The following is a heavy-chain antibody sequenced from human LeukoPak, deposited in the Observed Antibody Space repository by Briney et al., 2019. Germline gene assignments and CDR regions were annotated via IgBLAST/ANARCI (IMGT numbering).Heavy chain of an antibody. CDR1: GGSISNSHW. V-gene: IGHV4-4*02. Sequence: SGALSLTCAVSGGSISNSHWWSWVRQPPGKGLEWIGEIYHSGSTNYNPSLKSRVTISVDKSKNQFSLKLTSVTAADTAVYYCARAASVPEFDYWGQGTLVTVSS. CDR3: ARAASVPEFDY. J-gene: IGHJ4*02. CDR2: IYHSGST. D-gene: IGHD2-2*01.